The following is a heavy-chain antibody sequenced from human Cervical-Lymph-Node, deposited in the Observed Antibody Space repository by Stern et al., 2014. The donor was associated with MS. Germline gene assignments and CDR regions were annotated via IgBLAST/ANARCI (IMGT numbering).Heavy chain of an antibody. CDR3: AKVYGSGPFAY. CDR1: GFIFDDYG. V-gene: IGHV3-20*01. Sequence: VQLVESGGGVVRPGGSLRLSCAASGFIFDDYGMSWVRQVPGKGPEGFSAINYSGGSTDYAASVKGRFTISRDNAKKSLYLRMNSLRVEDTAVYHCAKVYGSGPFAYWCQGTLVTVSS. CDR2: INYSGGST. D-gene: IGHD6-19*01. J-gene: IGHJ4*02.